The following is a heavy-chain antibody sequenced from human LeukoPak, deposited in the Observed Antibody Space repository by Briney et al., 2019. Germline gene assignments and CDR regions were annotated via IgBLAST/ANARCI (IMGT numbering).Heavy chain of an antibody. CDR2: IYSGGST. J-gene: IGHJ4*02. Sequence: GGSLRLSCAASGFTVSSNYMSWVRQAPGKGLEWVSVIYSGGSTYYADSVKGRFTISRDNSKNTLYLQMNSLRAEDTAVYYCARDYYDSSGYNDYWGQGTLVTVSS. CDR3: ARDYYDSSGYNDY. D-gene: IGHD3-22*01. V-gene: IGHV3-53*01. CDR1: GFTVSSNY.